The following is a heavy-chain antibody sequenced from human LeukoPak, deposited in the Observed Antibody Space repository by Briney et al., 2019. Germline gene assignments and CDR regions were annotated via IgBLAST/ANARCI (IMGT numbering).Heavy chain of an antibody. CDR3: ARDPDDYSNYPIDY. D-gene: IGHD4-11*01. CDR1: GGTFSSYA. CDR2: IIPIFGTA. Sequence: ASVKVSCKASGGTFSSYAISWVRQAPGQGPEWMGGIIPIFGTANYAQKFQGRVTITADKSTSTAYMELSSLRSEDTAVYYCARDPDDYSNYPIDYWGQGTLVTVSS. V-gene: IGHV1-69*06. J-gene: IGHJ4*02.